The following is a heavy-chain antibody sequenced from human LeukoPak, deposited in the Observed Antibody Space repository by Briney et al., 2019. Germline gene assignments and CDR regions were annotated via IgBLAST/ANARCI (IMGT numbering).Heavy chain of an antibody. V-gene: IGHV3-48*04. D-gene: IGHD6-6*01. J-gene: IGHJ6*02. CDR3: ARSIEGNGLDV. CDR2: ISNRNVV. CDR1: GITLRSYI. Sequence: LAGGSLRLSCEGSGITLRSYIIHWVRQIPGKGLEWVSYISNRNVVYYADSVKGRFTISRDYTKNSLYLEINSLRAEDTALYYCARSIEGNGLDVWGQGTTVTVSS.